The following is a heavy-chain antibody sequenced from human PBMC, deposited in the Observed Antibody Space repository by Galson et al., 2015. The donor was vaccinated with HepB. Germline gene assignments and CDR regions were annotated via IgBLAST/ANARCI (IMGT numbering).Heavy chain of an antibody. CDR2: ISAYNGNT. V-gene: IGHV1-18*04. CDR3: AREVVANDGGHYYGMDV. J-gene: IGHJ6*02. Sequence: SVKVSCKASGYTFTSYGISWVRQAPGQGLEWMGWISAYNGNTNYAQKLQGRVTMTTDTSASTAYMELRSLRSDDTAVYYCAREVVANDGGHYYGMDVWGQGTTVTVSS. CDR1: GYTFTSYG. D-gene: IGHD3-22*01.